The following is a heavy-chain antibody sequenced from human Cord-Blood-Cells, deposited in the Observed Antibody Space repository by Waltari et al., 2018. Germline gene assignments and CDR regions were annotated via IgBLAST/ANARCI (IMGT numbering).Heavy chain of an antibody. D-gene: IGHD6-19*01. CDR1: GGPISSGGYS. J-gene: IGHJ4*02. CDR2: IYHSGST. V-gene: IGHV4-30-2*01. CDR3: ARAPHSSGWYYFDY. Sequence: QLQLQESGSGLVKPSQTLSLTCAVSGGPISSGGYSWSWIRPPPGKGLEWIGYIYHSGSTYYNPSLKSRVTISVDRSKNQFSLKLSSVTAADTAVYYCARAPHSSGWYYFDYWGQGTLVTVSS.